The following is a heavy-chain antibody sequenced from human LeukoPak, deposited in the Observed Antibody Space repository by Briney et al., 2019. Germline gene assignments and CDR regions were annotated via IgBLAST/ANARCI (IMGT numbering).Heavy chain of an antibody. D-gene: IGHD4-11*01. CDR1: GGSISSYY. J-gene: IGHJ4*02. CDR2: IYTSGST. CDR3: ARERLFYYSNYLFDD. Sequence: KPSETLSLTCTVSGGSISSYYWSWIRQPAGKGLEWIGRIYTSGSTNYNPSLKSRVTMSVDTSKNQFSLKLSSVTAADTAVYYCARERLFYYSNYLFDDWGQGTLVTVSS. V-gene: IGHV4-4*07.